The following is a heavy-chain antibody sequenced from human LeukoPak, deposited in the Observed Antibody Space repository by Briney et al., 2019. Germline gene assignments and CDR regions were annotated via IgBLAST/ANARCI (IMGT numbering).Heavy chain of an antibody. J-gene: IGHJ4*02. V-gene: IGHV3-30*18. Sequence: GRSLRLSCAASGFTFSSYGMHSVRQAPGKGLEWVAVISYDGNDKYYADSVKGRFTISRDNSKNTLYLQMNSLRPEDTAVYYCAKDLTYYYDICGSYYGYYFDYWGQGTLVTVSS. CDR3: AKDLTYYYDICGSYYGYYFDY. D-gene: IGHD3-22*01. CDR1: GFTFSSYG. CDR2: ISYDGNDK.